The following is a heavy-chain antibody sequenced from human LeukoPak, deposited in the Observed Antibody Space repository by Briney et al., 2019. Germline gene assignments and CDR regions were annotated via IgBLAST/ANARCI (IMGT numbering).Heavy chain of an antibody. Sequence: PSETLSLTCTVSGGSISSYYWSWIRQPPGKGLEWIGYIYYSGSTNYNPSLKSRVTISVDTSKNQFSLKLSSVTAADTAVYYCARALITMVRGVPFDYWGQGTLVTVSS. V-gene: IGHV4-59*08. CDR3: ARALITMVRGVPFDY. J-gene: IGHJ4*02. CDR1: GGSISSYY. D-gene: IGHD3-10*01. CDR2: IYYSGST.